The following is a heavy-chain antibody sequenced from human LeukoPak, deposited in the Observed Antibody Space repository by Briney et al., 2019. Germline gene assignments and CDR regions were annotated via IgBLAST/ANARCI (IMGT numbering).Heavy chain of an antibody. CDR3: ARDLGGLRGSGGSCYN. D-gene: IGHD2-15*01. CDR2: ISAYNGNT. CDR1: GHTFTSYG. V-gene: IGHV1-18*01. Sequence: GASVKVSCKASGHTFTSYGISWVRQAPGQGLEWMGWISAYNGNTNYAQKLQGRVTMTTDTSTSTAYMELRSLRTDDTAVYYCARDLGGLRGSGGSCYNWGLGALVTVSS. J-gene: IGHJ4*02.